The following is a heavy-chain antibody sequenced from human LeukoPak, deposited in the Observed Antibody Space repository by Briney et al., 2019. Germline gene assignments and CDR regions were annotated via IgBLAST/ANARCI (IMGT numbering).Heavy chain of an antibody. Sequence: PGTSLRLSCAASGFTFSSYAMHWVRQAPGKGLEWVAVISYDGSNKYYADSVKGRFTISRDNSKNTLYLQMNSLRAEDTAVYYCARDLIRDSGSYLGLDYWGQGTLVTVSS. D-gene: IGHD1-26*01. CDR2: ISYDGSNK. V-gene: IGHV3-30-3*01. CDR1: GFTFSSYA. CDR3: ARDLIRDSGSYLGLDY. J-gene: IGHJ4*02.